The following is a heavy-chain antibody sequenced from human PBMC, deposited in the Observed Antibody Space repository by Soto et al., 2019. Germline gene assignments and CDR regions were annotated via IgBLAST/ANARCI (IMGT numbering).Heavy chain of an antibody. V-gene: IGHV3-21*06. CDR2: ITSSSTYI. J-gene: IGHJ4*02. Sequence: EVQLVESGGGLVKPGGSLRLSCAASGFTFSSHSMNWVRQAPGKGLEWVSSITSSSTYIYYADSVKGRFTISRDNAKNSLYLQMNSMRAEATAVYYCARVPQRIAVAGTSNRYYFDYWGQGTLVTVSS. CDR3: ARVPQRIAVAGTSNRYYFDY. D-gene: IGHD6-19*01. CDR1: GFTFSSHS.